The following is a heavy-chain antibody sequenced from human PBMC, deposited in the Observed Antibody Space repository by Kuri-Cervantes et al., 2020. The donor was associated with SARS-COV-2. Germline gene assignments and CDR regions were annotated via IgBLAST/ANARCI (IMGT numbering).Heavy chain of an antibody. J-gene: IGHJ5*02. V-gene: IGHV4-38-2*01. Sequence: SETLSLTCAVSGYSISSGYYWGWIRQPPGKGLEWIGSIYHSGSTYYNPSLKSRVTISVDTSKNQFSLKLSSVTAADTAVYYCARGGYGDYADWFDPWGQGTLVTVSS. D-gene: IGHD4-17*01. CDR3: ARGGYGDYADWFDP. CDR1: GYSISSGYY. CDR2: IYHSGST.